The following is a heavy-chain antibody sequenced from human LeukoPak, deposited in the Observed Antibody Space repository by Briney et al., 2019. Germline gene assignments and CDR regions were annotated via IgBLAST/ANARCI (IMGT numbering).Heavy chain of an antibody. CDR3: ARASGYSGTYYYYGMDV. CDR1: GFTFSSQA. V-gene: IGHV3-23*01. D-gene: IGHD5-12*01. J-gene: IGHJ6*02. CDR2: ISGSGGST. Sequence: PGGSLRLSCAASGFTFSSQAMSWVRQAPGKGLEWVSAISGSGGSTYYADSVKGRFTISRDTSKNTLYLHMNSLRSDDTAVYYCARASGYSGTYYYYGMDVWGQGTTVTVSS.